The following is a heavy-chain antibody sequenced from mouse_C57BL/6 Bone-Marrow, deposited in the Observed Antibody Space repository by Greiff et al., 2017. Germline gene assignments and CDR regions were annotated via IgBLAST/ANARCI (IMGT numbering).Heavy chain of an antibody. D-gene: IGHD1-1*01. CDR1: GFTFSSYT. Sequence: EVQVVESGGGLVKPGGSLKLSCAASGFTFSSYTMSWVRQTPEKRLEWVATISGGGGNTYYPDSVKGRFTITRDNAKNTLYLQMSSLRSEDTALYYCARFTDWGQGTTLTVSS. V-gene: IGHV5-9*01. J-gene: IGHJ2*01. CDR3: ARFTD. CDR2: ISGGGGNT.